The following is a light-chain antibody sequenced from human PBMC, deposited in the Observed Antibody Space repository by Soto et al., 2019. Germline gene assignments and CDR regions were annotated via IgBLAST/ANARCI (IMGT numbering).Light chain of an antibody. J-gene: IGLJ2*01. Sequence: QSALTQPASVSGSPGQPITISCTGTSSDVGANNYVSWYQHHPGKAPKLLIYEVSNRPSGVSSRFSGSKSGNTASLTISGLQAEDEADYYCSSYEGDNNVVFGGGTKLTVL. CDR3: SSYEGDNNVV. CDR2: EVS. V-gene: IGLV2-14*01. CDR1: SSDVGANNY.